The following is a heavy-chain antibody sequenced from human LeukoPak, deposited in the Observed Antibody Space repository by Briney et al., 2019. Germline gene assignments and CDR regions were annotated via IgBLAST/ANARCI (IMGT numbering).Heavy chain of an antibody. Sequence: PSGGSLRLSCAISGFIFSTYGLSWVRQAPGKGLEWASSISGSDGSTYHADSVKGRVTISRDSSKNTLYLQMNSLRAEDTGIYYCARVIRAAPGKGYFDYWGQGTLVTVSS. CDR3: ARVIRAAPGKGYFDY. D-gene: IGHD6-13*01. V-gene: IGHV3-23*01. CDR2: ISGSDGST. CDR1: GFIFSTYG. J-gene: IGHJ4*02.